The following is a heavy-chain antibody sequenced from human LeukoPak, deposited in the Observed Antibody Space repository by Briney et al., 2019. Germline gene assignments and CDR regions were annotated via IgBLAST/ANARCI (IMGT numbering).Heavy chain of an antibody. CDR1: GGSISSYY. V-gene: IGHV4-59*01. Sequence: SETLSLTCTVSGGSISSYYWSWIRQPPGKGLEWIGYIYYSGSTNYNPSLKSRVTISVDTSKNQFSLKLSSVTAADTAVYYCARGPLLDPWGQGTLVTVSS. CDR3: ARGPLLDP. J-gene: IGHJ5*02. CDR2: IYYSGST.